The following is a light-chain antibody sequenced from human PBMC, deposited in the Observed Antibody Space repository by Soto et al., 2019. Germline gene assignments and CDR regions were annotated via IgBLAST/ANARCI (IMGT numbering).Light chain of an antibody. CDR1: SSDVFLYDY. Sequence: SALGPPASVTGSPGQSSTISCTGTSSDVFLYDYVSWYQQHPCRAPQLMIYAVSNRPAGVSNRCSTYKSGNTASLFISGLQAEDEADYYCSSYSSDSSYGFGSGTKVTV. CDR3: SSYSSDSSYG. V-gene: IGLV2-14*01. CDR2: AVS. J-gene: IGLJ1*01.